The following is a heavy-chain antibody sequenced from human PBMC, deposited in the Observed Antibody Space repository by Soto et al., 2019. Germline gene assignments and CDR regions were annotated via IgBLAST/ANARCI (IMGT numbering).Heavy chain of an antibody. D-gene: IGHD6-13*01. Sequence: ASVKVSCKASGYTFTSYDINWVRQATGQGLEWMGWMNPNSGNTGYAQKFQGRVTMTRNTSISTAYMELSSLRSEDTAVYYCARVHKSSGYSSSWYHYYYYYYMDVWGKGTTVTVSS. CDR3: ARVHKSSGYSSSWYHYYYYYYMDV. CDR1: GYTFTSYD. V-gene: IGHV1-8*02. J-gene: IGHJ6*03. CDR2: MNPNSGNT.